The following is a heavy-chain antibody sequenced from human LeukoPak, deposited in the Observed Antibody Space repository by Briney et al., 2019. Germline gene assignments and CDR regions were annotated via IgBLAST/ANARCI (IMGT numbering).Heavy chain of an antibody. J-gene: IGHJ6*03. V-gene: IGHV4-59*01. D-gene: IGHD3-16*01. CDR3: ARGGMGLYYYYYMDV. CDR2: IYYSGST. CDR1: GGSISSYY. Sequence: SETLSLTCTVSGGSISSYYWSWIRQPPGKGLEWIGYIYYSGSTNYNPSLKSRVTISVDTSKNQFSLKLSSVTAADTAVYYCARGGMGLYYYYYMDVWGKGTTVTVSS.